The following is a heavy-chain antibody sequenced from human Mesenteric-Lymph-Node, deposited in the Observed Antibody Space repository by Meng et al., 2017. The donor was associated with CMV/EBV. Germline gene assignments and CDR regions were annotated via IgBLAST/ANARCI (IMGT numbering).Heavy chain of an antibody. CDR1: GYSFTSYG. J-gene: IGHJ5*02. V-gene: IGHV1-18*01. CDR2: ISGYNGNT. CDR3: VRDHSRGSNWFDP. D-gene: IGHD6-19*01. Sequence: KASGYSFTSYGISWVRQAPGQGLQWMGWISGYNGNTNYAQKFQGRVTMTTDTSTSTAYMELRSLRSADTAVYYCVRDHSRGSNWFDPWGQGTLVTVSS.